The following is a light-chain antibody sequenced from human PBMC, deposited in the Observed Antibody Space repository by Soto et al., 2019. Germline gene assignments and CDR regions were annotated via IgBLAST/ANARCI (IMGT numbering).Light chain of an antibody. V-gene: IGLV2-23*01. J-gene: IGLJ1*01. CDR1: SSDVGSYNL. CDR3: CSYVGSSTYV. Sequence: LTQPASVSGSPGQSITISCTGTSSDVGSYNLVSWYQQHPGKAPKLMIYEGSKRPSGVSNRFSGSKSGNTASLTISGLQAEDEADYYCCSYVGSSTYVFGTGTKVTVL. CDR2: EGS.